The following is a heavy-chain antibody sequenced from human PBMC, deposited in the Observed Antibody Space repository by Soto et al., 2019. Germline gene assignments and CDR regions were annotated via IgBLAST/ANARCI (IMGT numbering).Heavy chain of an antibody. Sequence: GESLKISCAASGFTFSSYGMHWVRQAPGKGLEWVAVIWYDGSNKYYADSVKGRFTISRDNSKNTLYLQMNSLRAEDTAVYYCARCYSTYYYYYMDVWGKGTTVTVSS. CDR2: IWYDGSNK. CDR3: ARCYSTYYYYYMDV. V-gene: IGHV3-33*01. CDR1: GFTFSSYG. J-gene: IGHJ6*03. D-gene: IGHD2-15*01.